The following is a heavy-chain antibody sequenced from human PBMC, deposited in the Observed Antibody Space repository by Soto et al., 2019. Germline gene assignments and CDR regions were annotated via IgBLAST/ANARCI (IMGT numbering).Heavy chain of an antibody. CDR1: GGSISSGDSY. CDR2: IYHSGSR. CDR3: AREGAASHSYYYGTDV. V-gene: IGHV4-30-4*01. D-gene: IGHD3-16*01. Sequence: SETLSLTCTVSGGSISSGDSYWSWIRQSPGKGLEWIGYIYHSGSRYYKPSLASRVTISVDTSKNQFSLKLNSVTAADTAVYYCAREGAASHSYYYGTDVWGQGTTVTVSS. J-gene: IGHJ6*02.